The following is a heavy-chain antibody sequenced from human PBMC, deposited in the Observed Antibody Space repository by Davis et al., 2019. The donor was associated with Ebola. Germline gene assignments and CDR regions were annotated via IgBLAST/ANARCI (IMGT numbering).Heavy chain of an antibody. Sequence: GESLKISCAASGFTFSDCYMNWIRQAPGKGLEWVSYIGSSIYYADSVKGRFTIYRDNAKNSLYLQMNSLRDEDTAVYYCARGPVAGTVFGDFWGQGTLVTVSS. CDR3: ARGPVAGTVFGDF. J-gene: IGHJ4*02. V-gene: IGHV3-11*04. CDR2: IGSSI. CDR1: GFTFSDCY. D-gene: IGHD6-19*01.